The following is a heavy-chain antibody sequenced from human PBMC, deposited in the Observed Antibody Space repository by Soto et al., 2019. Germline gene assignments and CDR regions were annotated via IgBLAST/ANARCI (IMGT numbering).Heavy chain of an antibody. Sequence: SETLSLTCTVSGGSISSGGYYWRWIRQHPGKGQEWIGYIYYSGSTYYNPSLKSRVTISVDTSKNQFSLKLSSVTAADTAVYYCATRRPLYYGSGSYYEPGYYYGMDVWGQGTTVTVSS. CDR2: IYYSGST. CDR3: ATRRPLYYGSGSYYEPGYYYGMDV. D-gene: IGHD3-10*01. J-gene: IGHJ6*02. V-gene: IGHV4-31*03. CDR1: GGSISSGGYY.